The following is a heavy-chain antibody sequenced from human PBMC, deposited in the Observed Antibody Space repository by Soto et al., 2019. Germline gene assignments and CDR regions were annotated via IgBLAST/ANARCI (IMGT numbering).Heavy chain of an antibody. D-gene: IGHD4-17*01. J-gene: IGHJ6*02. Sequence: SETLSLTCAVSGGSISSGGYSWSWIRQPPGKGLEWIGYIYHSGSTYYNPSLKSRVTISVDRSKNQFSLKLSSVTAADTAVYYCARSMGSHDYGDYGEGYCYYGMDVWGQGTTVTVSS. CDR1: GGSISSGGYS. CDR3: ARSMGSHDYGDYGEGYCYYGMDV. CDR2: IYHSGST. V-gene: IGHV4-30-2*01.